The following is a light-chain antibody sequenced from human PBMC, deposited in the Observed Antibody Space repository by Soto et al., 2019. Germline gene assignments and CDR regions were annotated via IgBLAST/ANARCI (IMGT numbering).Light chain of an antibody. CDR3: TSYRSTSTLGV. Sequence: QSALTQPASVSGSPGQSITISCTGAGSDVSWYQNHPGKAPKLIIFDVSNRPSGISDRFSGSKSGNTASLTISGLRAEDEAGYYCTSYRSTSTLGVFGGGTKLTVL. CDR1: GSD. J-gene: IGLJ3*02. V-gene: IGLV2-14*03. CDR2: DVS.